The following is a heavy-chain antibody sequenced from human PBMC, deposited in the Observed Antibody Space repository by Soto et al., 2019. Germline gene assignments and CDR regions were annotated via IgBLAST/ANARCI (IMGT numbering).Heavy chain of an antibody. J-gene: IGHJ4*02. Sequence: SETLSLTCTVSGGSISSYYWSWIRQPPGKGLEWIGYIYYSGSTNYNPSLKSRVTISVDTSKNQFSLKLSSVTAADTAVYYCARAGRAGELNIDYWGQGTLVTVSS. CDR3: ARAGRAGELNIDY. V-gene: IGHV4-59*01. D-gene: IGHD3-10*01. CDR2: IYYSGST. CDR1: GGSISSYY.